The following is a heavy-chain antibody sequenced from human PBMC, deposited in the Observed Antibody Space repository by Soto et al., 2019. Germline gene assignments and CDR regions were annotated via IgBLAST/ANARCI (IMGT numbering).Heavy chain of an antibody. J-gene: IGHJ4*02. CDR3: ASSYGSGSSFDY. CDR2: INPSGGST. D-gene: IGHD3-10*01. CDR1: GYTFTSYY. V-gene: IGHV1-46*01. Sequence: QVQLVQSGAEVKKPGASVMVSCKASGYTFTSYYMHWVRQAPGQGLEWMGIINPSGGSTSYAQKFQGRVTMTRDTSTSTVYMELSSLRSEDTAVYYCASSYGSGSSFDYWGQGTLVTVSS.